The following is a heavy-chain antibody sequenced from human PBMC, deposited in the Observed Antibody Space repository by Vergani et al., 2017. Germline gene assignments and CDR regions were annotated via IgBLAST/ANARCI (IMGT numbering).Heavy chain of an antibody. CDR1: GGSISSGGYY. J-gene: IGHJ6*03. CDR3: AREGYRIAARPGYYYYYMDV. D-gene: IGHD6-6*01. V-gene: IGHV4-31*03. Sequence: QVQLQESGPGLVKPSQTLSLTCTVSGGSISSGGYYWSWIRQHPGEGLEWIGYIYYSGSTYYNPSLKSRVTISVDTSKNQFSLKLSSVTAEDTAVYYCAREGYRIAARPGYYYYYMDVWGKGTTVTVSS. CDR2: IYYSGST.